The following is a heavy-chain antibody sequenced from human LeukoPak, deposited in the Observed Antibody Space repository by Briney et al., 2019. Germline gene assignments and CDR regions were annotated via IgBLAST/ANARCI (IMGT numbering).Heavy chain of an antibody. CDR2: INHSGST. CDR1: GGSISSYY. CDR3: ARGGAYDAFDI. V-gene: IGHV4-34*01. D-gene: IGHD3-10*01. J-gene: IGHJ3*02. Sequence: SETLSLTCTVSGGSISSYYWSWIRQPPGKGLEWIGEINHSGSTNYNPSLKSRVTISVDTSKNQFSLKLSSVTAADTAVYYCARGGAYDAFDIWGQGTMVTVSS.